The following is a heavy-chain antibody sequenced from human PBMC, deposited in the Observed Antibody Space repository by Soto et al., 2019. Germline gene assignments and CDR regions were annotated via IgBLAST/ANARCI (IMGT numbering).Heavy chain of an antibody. V-gene: IGHV3-64*01. CDR3: SYKGRLTISGDISKNRLYLQMRSLSAEDMAGYYCATVSRYGSSWYHVPDAFDI. CDR1: GFTFSSYA. J-gene: IGHJ3*02. D-gene: IGHD2-2*03. CDR2: ISSNGGST. Sequence: GGSLRLSCAASGFTFSSYAMHWVRQAPGKGLEYVSAISSNGGSTYYANSVKGRFTISRDNSKNTLYLQMGSLSDEDWMLYGSSYKGRLTISGDISKNRLYLQMRSLSAEDMAGYYCATVSRYGSSWYHVPDAFDIWGQGTMVTVSS.